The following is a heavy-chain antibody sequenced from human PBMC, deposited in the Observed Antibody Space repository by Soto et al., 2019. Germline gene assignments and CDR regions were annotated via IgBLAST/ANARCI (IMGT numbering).Heavy chain of an antibody. CDR3: ARFAKEENPKRESWYAFDI. CDR2: IYYSGGT. J-gene: IGHJ4*02. Sequence: VQLQESGPGLVKPSQTLSLTCTVSGGPISSGYFCSWIRQRPGKGLEWIGNIYYSGGTYSNPSLESRVVMSVDTSKKQFTLKVNSVTDADTAMYYCARFAKEENPKRESWYAFDIWGQGILVTVSS. CDR1: GGPISSGYF. D-gene: IGHD6-13*01. V-gene: IGHV4-31*03.